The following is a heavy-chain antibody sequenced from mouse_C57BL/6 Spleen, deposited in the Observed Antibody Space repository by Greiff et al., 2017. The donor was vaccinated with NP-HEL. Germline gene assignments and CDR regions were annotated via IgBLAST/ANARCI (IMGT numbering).Heavy chain of an antibody. CDR1: GYSFTGYY. CDR2: INPSTGGT. D-gene: IGHD2-4*01. Sequence: EVKLQQSGPELVKPGASVKISCKASGYSFTGYYMNWVKQSPEKSLEWIGEINPSTGGTTYNQKFKAKATLTVDKSSSTAYMQLKSLTSEDSAIYYCARRYYDYAWFAYWGQGTLVTVSA. V-gene: IGHV1-42*01. J-gene: IGHJ3*01. CDR3: ARRYYDYAWFAY.